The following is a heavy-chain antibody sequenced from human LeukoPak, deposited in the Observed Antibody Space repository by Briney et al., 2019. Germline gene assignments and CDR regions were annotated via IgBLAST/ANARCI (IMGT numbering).Heavy chain of an antibody. CDR1: GCTFTSYA. Sequence: ASVKVSCKASGCTFTSYAMHWVRQAPGQRLEWMGWINAGNDNTKYSQNFQGRVTITRDTSASTAYMELSSLRSEDTAVYYCARSDGAYRGSYPDYWGQGTLVTVSS. CDR3: ARSDGAYRGSYPDY. J-gene: IGHJ4*02. D-gene: IGHD1-26*01. V-gene: IGHV1-3*01. CDR2: INAGNDNT.